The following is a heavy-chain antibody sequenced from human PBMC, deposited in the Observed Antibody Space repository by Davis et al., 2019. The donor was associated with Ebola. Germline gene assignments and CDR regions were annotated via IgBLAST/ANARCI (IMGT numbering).Heavy chain of an antibody. J-gene: IGHJ6*02. V-gene: IGHV1-18*01. Sequence: ASVKVSCKASGYTFTSYGISWVRQAPGQGLEWMGWISAYNGNTNYAQKLQGRVTMTTDTSTSTAYMELRSLRYDDTAVYYCAREPHYYYYGMDVWGQGTTVTVSS. CDR2: ISAYNGNT. CDR1: GYTFTSYG. CDR3: AREPHYYYYGMDV.